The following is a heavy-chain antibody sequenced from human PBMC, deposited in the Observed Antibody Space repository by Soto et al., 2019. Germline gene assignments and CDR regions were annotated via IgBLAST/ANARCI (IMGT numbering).Heavy chain of an antibody. V-gene: IGHV4-59*03. CDR3: AKGGTAKIIY. Sequence: PSETLSLTCTVSGDSISNYYWSWIRQTPGKGLEWIGYIYYTGDTNYNPSLKSRVTMSVDTSKNQFSLKLTSVTAADTAIYYCAKGGTAKIIYWGQGTQVTVYS. J-gene: IGHJ4*02. D-gene: IGHD1-7*01. CDR2: IYYTGDT. CDR1: GDSISNYY.